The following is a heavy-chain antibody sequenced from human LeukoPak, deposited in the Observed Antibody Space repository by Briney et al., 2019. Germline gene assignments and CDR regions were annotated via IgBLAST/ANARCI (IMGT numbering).Heavy chain of an antibody. V-gene: IGHV1-69-2*01. CDR3: ATRDLLTGDAFDI. Sequence: ASVKISCKASGYTFTDYYMHWVQQAPGKGLEWMGRVDPEDGETIYAEKFRGRVTITADTSTDTAYMELSSLRSEDTAVYYCATRDLLTGDAFDIWGQGTMVTVSS. CDR2: VDPEDGET. J-gene: IGHJ3*02. CDR1: GYTFTDYY. D-gene: IGHD7-27*01.